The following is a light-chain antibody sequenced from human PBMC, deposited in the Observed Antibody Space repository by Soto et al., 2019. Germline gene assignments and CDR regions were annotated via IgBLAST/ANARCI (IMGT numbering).Light chain of an antibody. CDR3: LQDYNYPFT. Sequence: AIQMTQSPSSLSASVGDRVTITCRASQGIENDLGWYQQKPGKAPKLLIYPTSSLQSGVPSRFSGSGSGTDFALTISSLQPEDSATYYCLQDYNYPFTFGQGTKLEIK. CDR2: PTS. CDR1: QGIEND. J-gene: IGKJ2*01. V-gene: IGKV1-6*01.